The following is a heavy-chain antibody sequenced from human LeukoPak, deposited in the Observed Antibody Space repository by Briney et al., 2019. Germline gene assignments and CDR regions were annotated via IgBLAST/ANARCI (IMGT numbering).Heavy chain of an antibody. CDR3: ARTNYDILTGSPNDGFGI. J-gene: IGHJ3*02. Sequence: SETLSLTCTVSGGSISSFYWSWIRQPPGKGLEWIGYIYNSGSTNYNASLKSRVTISVDTSKNQFSLKLSSVTAADTAVYYCARTNYDILTGSPNDGFGIWGQGTMVTVSS. CDR2: IYNSGST. D-gene: IGHD3-9*01. CDR1: GGSISSFY. V-gene: IGHV4-59*01.